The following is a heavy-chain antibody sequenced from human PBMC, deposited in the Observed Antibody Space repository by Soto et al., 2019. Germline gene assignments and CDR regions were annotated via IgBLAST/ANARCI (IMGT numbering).Heavy chain of an antibody. CDR2: IYYSGST. CDR3: ARSPPGYSSSWYYFQH. D-gene: IGHD6-13*01. Sequence: ETLSLTCTVSGGSISSYYWSWIRQPPGKGLEWIGYIYYSGSTNYNPSLKSRVTISVDTSKNQFSLKLSSVTAADTAVYYCARSPPGYSSSWYYFQHWGQGTLVTVSS. CDR1: GGSISSYY. J-gene: IGHJ1*01. V-gene: IGHV4-59*01.